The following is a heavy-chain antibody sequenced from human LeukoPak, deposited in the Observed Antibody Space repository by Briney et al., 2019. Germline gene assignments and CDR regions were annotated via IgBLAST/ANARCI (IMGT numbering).Heavy chain of an antibody. V-gene: IGHV1-46*01. CDR3: ARDNSTWFFGL. Sequence: ASVKVSCKASGYTFTSYDMHWVRQAPGQGPEWMGTINPSGGSTTYAQNFQGRLTVTTDMSASTVYMELSSLRSDDTAVYYCARDNSTWFFGLWGRSTLVTVSS. D-gene: IGHD2/OR15-2a*01. J-gene: IGHJ2*01. CDR2: INPSGGST. CDR1: GYTFTSYD.